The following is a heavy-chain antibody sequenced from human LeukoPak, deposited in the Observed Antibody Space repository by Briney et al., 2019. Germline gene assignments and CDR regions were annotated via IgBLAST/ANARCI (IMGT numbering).Heavy chain of an antibody. D-gene: IGHD4-17*01. CDR1: GGSISSYY. J-gene: IGHJ6*03. CDR3: ARDTMTTIYYYYMDV. V-gene: IGHV4-4*07. Sequence: SETLSLTCTVSGGSISSYYWSWIRQPAGKGLEWIGRIYTSGSTNYNPSLKSRVTMSVDTSKNQFSLKLSSVTAADAAVYYCARDTMTTIYYYYMDVWGKGTTVTVSS. CDR2: IYTSGST.